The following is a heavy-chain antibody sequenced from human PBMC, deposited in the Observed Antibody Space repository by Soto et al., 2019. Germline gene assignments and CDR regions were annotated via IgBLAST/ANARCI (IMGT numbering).Heavy chain of an antibody. D-gene: IGHD3-3*02. V-gene: IGHV4-39*01. CDR3: ARHSLALRKDNWFDP. J-gene: IGHJ5*02. Sequence: TLSPTCTVSGDSIISIDFYWGWVRQPPGKGLEWIGSIFYPGSSYYNPSLKSRVTMSVDTSKNQFSLRLRSVTAADTALYFCARHSLALRKDNWFDPWGQGIMVTVSS. CDR1: GDSIISIDFY. CDR2: IFYPGSS.